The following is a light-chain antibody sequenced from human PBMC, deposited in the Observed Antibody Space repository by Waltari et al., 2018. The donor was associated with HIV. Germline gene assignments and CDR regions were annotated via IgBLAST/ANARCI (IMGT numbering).Light chain of an antibody. CDR3: AAWDGSLNGWV. CDR1: SSNIGSTT. V-gene: IGLV1-44*01. J-gene: IGLJ3*02. Sequence: QSVLTQPPSASGTPGQRVTISCSGSSSNIGSTTATWYQQLPGTAPKLLIHNNNQRPSGVPDRFSGSKSGTSASLAISGLQSEDEADYYCAAWDGSLNGWVFGGGTKLTVL. CDR2: NNN.